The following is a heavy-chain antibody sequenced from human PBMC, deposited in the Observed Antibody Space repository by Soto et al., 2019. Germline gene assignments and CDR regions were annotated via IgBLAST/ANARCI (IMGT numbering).Heavy chain of an antibody. CDR3: ARDRGVGATMGVYYYYGMDV. J-gene: IGHJ6*02. V-gene: IGHV4-61*01. D-gene: IGHD1-26*01. Sequence: SETLSLTCTVSGGSISSSSYYWGWIRQPPGKGLEWIGYIYYSGSTNYNPSLKSRVTISVDTSKNQFSLKLSSVTTADTAVYYCARDRGVGATMGVYYYYGMDVWGQGTTVTVSS. CDR1: GGSISSSSYY. CDR2: IYYSGST.